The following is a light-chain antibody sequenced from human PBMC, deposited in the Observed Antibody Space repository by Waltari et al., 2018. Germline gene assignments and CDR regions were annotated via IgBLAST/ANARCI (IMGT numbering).Light chain of an antibody. Sequence: SSELTQDPAVSVPLGQTVRFTCQGDSLRTSYASWYQLKPGQAPLLVIYGKDKRPSGIPDRMSGYSSGTTSSLTITGAQAEDEADYYCSSRNGDNQVVFAGGTKVTVL. CDR2: GKD. CDR3: SSRNGDNQVV. CDR1: SLRTSY. V-gene: IGLV3-19*01. J-gene: IGLJ3*02.